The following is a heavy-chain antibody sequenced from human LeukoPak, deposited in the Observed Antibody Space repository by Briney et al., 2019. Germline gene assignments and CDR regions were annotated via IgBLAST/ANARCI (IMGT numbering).Heavy chain of an antibody. CDR2: IYHSGST. J-gene: IGHJ4*02. CDR3: ARVGLRGNFDY. V-gene: IGHV4-38-2*02. D-gene: IGHD4-17*01. CDR1: GYSISSGYY. Sequence: PSETLSLTCTVSGYSISSGYYWGWIRQPPGKGLGWIGSIYHSGSTYYNPSLKSRVTISVDTSKNQFSLKLSSVTAADTAVYYCARVGLRGNFDYWGQGTLVTVSS.